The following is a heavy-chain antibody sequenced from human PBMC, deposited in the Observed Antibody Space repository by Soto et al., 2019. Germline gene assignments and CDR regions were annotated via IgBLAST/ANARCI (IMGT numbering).Heavy chain of an antibody. V-gene: IGHV4-34*01. D-gene: IGHD3-16*01. CDR1: GGSFSGYY. CDR3: ARASKTVTTFGVFDKGNYYMDV. CDR2: INHSGST. Sequence: ETLSLTCAVYGGSFSGYYWSWIRQPPGKGLEWIGEINHSGSTNYNPSLKSRVTISVDTSKNQFSLKLSSVTAADTAVYYCARASKTVTTFGVFDKGNYYMDVWGKGTTVTVSS. J-gene: IGHJ6*03.